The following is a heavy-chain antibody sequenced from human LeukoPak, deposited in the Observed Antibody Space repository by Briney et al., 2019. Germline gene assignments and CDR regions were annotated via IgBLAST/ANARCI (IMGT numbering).Heavy chain of an antibody. V-gene: IGHV4-59*01. J-gene: IGHJ5*02. CDR1: DDSIKNYF. CDR3: ARGPRFLDIINWFDP. CDR2: VFYRGST. Sequence: SETLSLTCTVSDDSIKNYFWTWIRQSPGKGLEWIGYVFYRGSTSYNPSLRSRLTMSVDTSKSQFSLNLKSVTAADTAVYYCARGPRFLDIINWFDPWGQGTLVTVSS. D-gene: IGHD3-3*01.